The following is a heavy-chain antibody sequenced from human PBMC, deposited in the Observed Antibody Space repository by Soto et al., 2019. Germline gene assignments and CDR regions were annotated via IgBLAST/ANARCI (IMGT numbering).Heavy chain of an antibody. CDR2: IYPGDSDT. V-gene: IGHV5-51*01. Sequence: EVQLVQSGAEMKKPGESLKISCKASGYSFSTYWIGWVRQMPGKGLEWMGIIYPGDSDTKYSPSLQGQVTISADTSILTAYLQWTSLKASDTAMYYCARSRRGAYSSGWYSPSGYYNYGIVVWGQGTKVTVSS. CDR3: ARSRRGAYSSGWYSPSGYYNYGIVV. CDR1: GYSFSTYW. D-gene: IGHD6-19*01. J-gene: IGHJ6*02.